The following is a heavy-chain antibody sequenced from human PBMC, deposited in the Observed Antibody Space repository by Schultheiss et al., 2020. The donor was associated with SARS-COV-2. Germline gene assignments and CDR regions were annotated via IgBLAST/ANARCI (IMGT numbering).Heavy chain of an antibody. J-gene: IGHJ5*02. CDR3: ARSGDWIYNWFDP. V-gene: IGHV4-34*01. CDR1: GGSFSGYY. D-gene: IGHD2-21*02. CDR2: INHTGST. Sequence: GSLRLSCAVYGGSFSGYYWSWIRQPPGKGLEWIGEINHTGSTNYNPSLKSRVTISVDTSKNQFSLKLNSVTAADTAVYYCARSGDWIYNWFDPWGQGTLVTVSS.